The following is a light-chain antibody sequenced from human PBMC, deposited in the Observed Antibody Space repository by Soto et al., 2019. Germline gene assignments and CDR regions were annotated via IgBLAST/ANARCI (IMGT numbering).Light chain of an antibody. Sequence: EIVLTQSPGTLSLSPGERATLACRASQSVRSSYLAWYQQKPGQAHRLLIYGASTRATGIPDRFSGSWSGTDFILTISRLESEDFAVYYCQQYGSSPRFTFGPGTKVDIK. CDR3: QQYGSSPRFT. V-gene: IGKV3-20*01. CDR2: GAS. CDR1: QSVRSSY. J-gene: IGKJ3*01.